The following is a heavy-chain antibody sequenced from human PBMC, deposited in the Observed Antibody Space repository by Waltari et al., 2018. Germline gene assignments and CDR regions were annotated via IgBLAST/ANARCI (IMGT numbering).Heavy chain of an antibody. V-gene: IGHV3-74*01. CDR2: INMDGSIT. Sequence: EVRLVESGGGLVQPGGSLRLSCAASGFIFSSYWMHWVRQAPGKGLVSISKINMDGSITNYADSGKGRFTISRDNAKNTLFLQMNSLRDEDTAVYYCVLYSSSFLGDCWGQGTLVAVSS. CDR1: GFIFSSYW. CDR3: VLYSSSFLGDC. J-gene: IGHJ4*02. D-gene: IGHD6-13*01.